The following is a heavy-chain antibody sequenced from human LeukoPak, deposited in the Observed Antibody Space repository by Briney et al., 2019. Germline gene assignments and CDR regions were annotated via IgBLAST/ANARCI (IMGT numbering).Heavy chain of an antibody. D-gene: IGHD6-19*01. Sequence: SETLSLTCTVSGGSISSGGYYWSRIRQHPGKGLEWIGYIYYSGSTYYNPSLKSRVTISVDTSKNQFSLKLSSVTAADTAVYYCAREGVPSSSGWYNDYWGQGTLVTVSS. CDR2: IYYSGST. CDR3: AREGVPSSSGWYNDY. J-gene: IGHJ4*02. V-gene: IGHV4-31*03. CDR1: GGSISSGGYY.